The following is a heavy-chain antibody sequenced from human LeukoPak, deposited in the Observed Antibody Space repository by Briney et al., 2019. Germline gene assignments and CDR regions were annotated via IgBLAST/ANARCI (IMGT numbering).Heavy chain of an antibody. Sequence: GRSLRLSCAASGFTFSRYGMHWVRQAPGKGLEWEAVISYDGSNKYYADSVKGRFTISRDNSKNTLYLQMNSLRAEDTAVYYCAKDEGSSWPIIDYGGQGTLVTVSS. J-gene: IGHJ4*02. CDR1: GFTFSRYG. CDR2: ISYDGSNK. CDR3: AKDEGSSWPIIDY. D-gene: IGHD6-13*01. V-gene: IGHV3-30*18.